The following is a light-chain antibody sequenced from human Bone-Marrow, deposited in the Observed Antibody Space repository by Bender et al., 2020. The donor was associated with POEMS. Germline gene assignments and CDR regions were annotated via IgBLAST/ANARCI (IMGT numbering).Light chain of an antibody. CDR2: ENN. CDR1: SSNIANNF. J-gene: IGLJ1*01. Sequence: QSVLTQPPSVTAAPGQRGTISCSVSSSNIANNFVSWYQQLPGTAPKLLIYENNKRPSGIPDRFSGSKSGTSATLGIAGLQTGDEADYYCGTWHSGLSTYVFGTGTKVTVL. CDR3: GTWHSGLSTYV. V-gene: IGLV1-51*02.